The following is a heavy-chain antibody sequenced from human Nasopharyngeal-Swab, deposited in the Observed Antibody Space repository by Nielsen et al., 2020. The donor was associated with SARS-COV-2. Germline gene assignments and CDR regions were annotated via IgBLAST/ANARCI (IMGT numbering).Heavy chain of an antibody. Sequence: GESLKISCAGSGFVVSSSFMSWVRQAPGKGLEWVSVTYSGGSTYYADSVSGRFTISSDDSKNTLDLQMDSLGAEDTAVYYCARDWGDWGQGTLVTVSS. CDR2: TYSGGST. V-gene: IGHV3-53*01. CDR3: ARDWGD. CDR1: GFVVSSSF. D-gene: IGHD3-16*01. J-gene: IGHJ4*02.